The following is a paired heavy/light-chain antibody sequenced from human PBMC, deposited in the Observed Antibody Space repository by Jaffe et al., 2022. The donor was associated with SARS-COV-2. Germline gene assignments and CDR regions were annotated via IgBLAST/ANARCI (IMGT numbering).Heavy chain of an antibody. CDR2: IYYSGST. CDR3: ARHPIEYSSSSGAVLGAFDI. J-gene: IGHJ3*02. Sequence: QLQLQESGPGLVKPSETLSLTCTVSGGSISSSSYYWGWIRQPPGKGLEWIGSIYYSGSTYYNPSLKSRVTISVDTSKNQFSLKLSSVTAADTAVYYCARHPIEYSSSSGAVLGAFDIWGQGTMVTVSS. CDR1: GGSISSSSYY. D-gene: IGHD6-6*01. V-gene: IGHV4-39*01.
Light chain of an antibody. CDR3: QQYGSSPA. V-gene: IGKV3-20*01. Sequence: EIVLTQSPGTLSLSPGERATLSCRASQSVSSSYLAWYQQKPGQAPRLLIYGASSRATGIPDRFSGSGSGTDFTLTISRLEPEDFAVYYCQQYGSSPAFGQGTKLEIK. CDR1: QSVSSSY. CDR2: GAS. J-gene: IGKJ2*01.